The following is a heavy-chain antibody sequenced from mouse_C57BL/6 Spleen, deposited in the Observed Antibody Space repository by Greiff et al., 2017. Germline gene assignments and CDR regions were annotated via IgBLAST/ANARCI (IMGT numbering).Heavy chain of an antibody. Sequence: EVKLIESGGDLVKPGGSLKLSCAASGFTFSSYGMSWVRQTPDKRLEWVATISSGGSYTYYPDSVKGRFTISRDNAKNTLYLQMRSLKSEDTAMDCWARQPMDYWGQGTSVTVSS. J-gene: IGHJ4*01. CDR1: GFTFSSYG. CDR2: ISSGGSYT. V-gene: IGHV5-6*01. CDR3: ARQPMDY.